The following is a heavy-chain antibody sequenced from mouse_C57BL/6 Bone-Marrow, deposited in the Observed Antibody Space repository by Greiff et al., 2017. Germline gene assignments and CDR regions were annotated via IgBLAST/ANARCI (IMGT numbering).Heavy chain of an antibody. CDR1: GYTFTSYW. Sequence: QVQLQQPGAELVRPGTSVKLSCKASGYTFTSYWMHWVKQRPGQGLEWIGVIDPSDSYTNYNQKFKGKATVTVDTSSSTAYMQLSSLTSEDAAVYYCAAKYYSNYYWYFDVWGTGTTVTVSA. CDR2: IDPSDSYT. J-gene: IGHJ1*03. V-gene: IGHV1-59*01. D-gene: IGHD2-5*01. CDR3: AAKYYSNYYWYFDV.